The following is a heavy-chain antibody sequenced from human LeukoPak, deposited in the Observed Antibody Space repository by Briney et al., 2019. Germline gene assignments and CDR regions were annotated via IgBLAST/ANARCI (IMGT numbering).Heavy chain of an antibody. V-gene: IGHV4-38-2*01. D-gene: IGHD6-13*01. J-gene: IGHJ4*02. Sequence: SETLSLTCAVSGYSISSGYYWGWIRQPPGKGLEWIGSIYHSGSTYYNPSLKSRVTISVDTSKNQFSLKLSSVTAADTAVYYCARGSHSSSVLVYWGQGTLVTVSS. CDR3: ARGSHSSSVLVY. CDR2: IYHSGST. CDR1: GYSISSGYY.